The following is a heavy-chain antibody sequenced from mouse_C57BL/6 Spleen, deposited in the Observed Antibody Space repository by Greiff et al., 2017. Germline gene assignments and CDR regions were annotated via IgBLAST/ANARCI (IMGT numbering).Heavy chain of an antibody. CDR3: ARGLWDVRAMDY. CDR1: GYTFTDYY. D-gene: IGHD4-1*01. Sequence: EVQLQQSGPELVKPGASVKISCKASGYTFTDYYMNWVKQSHGKSLEWIGDINPNNGGTSYNQKFKGKATLTVDKSSSTAYMELRSLTSEDSAVYYCARGLWDVRAMDYWGQGTSVTVSS. J-gene: IGHJ4*01. V-gene: IGHV1-26*01. CDR2: INPNNGGT.